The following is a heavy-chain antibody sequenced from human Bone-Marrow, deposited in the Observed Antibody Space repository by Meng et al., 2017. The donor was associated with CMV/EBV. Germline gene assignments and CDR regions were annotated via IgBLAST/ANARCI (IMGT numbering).Heavy chain of an antibody. CDR3: VKGYYDFWSGYQPARAYGLDV. J-gene: IGHJ6*02. CDR2: VTWAGGST. V-gene: IGHV3-43*01. Sequence: GGSLRLSCAASGFNFDDYTMHWVRQAPGKGLEWVSLVTWAGGSTDYADSVKGRFTISRDNSKNSLYLQMNSLRTEDTALYYCVKGYYDFWSGYQPARAYGLDVWGQGTTVTVSS. CDR1: GFNFDDYT. D-gene: IGHD3-3*01.